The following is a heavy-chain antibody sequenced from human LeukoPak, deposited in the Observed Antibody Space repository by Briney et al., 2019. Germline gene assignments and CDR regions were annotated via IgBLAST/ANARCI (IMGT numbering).Heavy chain of an antibody. V-gene: IGHV3-21*01. J-gene: IGHJ6*04. Sequence: PGGSLRLSCAASGFTFSSYSMNWVRQAPGKGLEWVSSISSSSSYIYYADSVKGRFTISRDNAKNSLYLQVNSLRAEDTAVYYCARDPRAYSSGWYDYYYYGMDVWGKGTTVTVSS. D-gene: IGHD6-19*01. CDR3: ARDPRAYSSGWYDYYYYGMDV. CDR1: GFTFSSYS. CDR2: ISSSSSYI.